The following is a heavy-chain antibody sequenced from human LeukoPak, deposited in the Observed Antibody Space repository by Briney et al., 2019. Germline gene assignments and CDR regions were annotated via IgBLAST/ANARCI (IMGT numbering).Heavy chain of an antibody. Sequence: GASVKVSCKASGYTFTSYGISWVPQAPGQGLESLGWISAYNGNTNYAQKLQGRVTMTTDTSTSTAYMELRSLRSDDTAVYYCARVQYDSGAYALAYWGPGTLVTVSS. CDR3: ARVQYDSGAYALAY. J-gene: IGHJ4*02. V-gene: IGHV1-18*01. CDR1: GYTFTSYG. D-gene: IGHD3-10*01. CDR2: ISAYNGNT.